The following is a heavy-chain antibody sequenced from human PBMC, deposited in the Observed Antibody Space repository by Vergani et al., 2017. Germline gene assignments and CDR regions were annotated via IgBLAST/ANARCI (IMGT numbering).Heavy chain of an antibody. CDR3: ARYLPLQWLAPYYYYYGMDV. Sequence: EVQLVESGGGLVQPGGSLRLSCAASGFTFSSYSMNWVRQAPGKGLEWVSSISSSSSYIYYADSVKGRFTISRDNAKNSLYLQMNSLRAEDTAVYYCARYLPLQWLAPYYYYYGMDVWGQGTTVTVSS. V-gene: IGHV3-21*01. J-gene: IGHJ6*02. D-gene: IGHD6-19*01. CDR1: GFTFSSYS. CDR2: ISSSSSYI.